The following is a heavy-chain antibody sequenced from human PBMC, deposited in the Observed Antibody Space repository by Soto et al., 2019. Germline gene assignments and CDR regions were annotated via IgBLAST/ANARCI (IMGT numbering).Heavy chain of an antibody. CDR1: GGSFSGYY. CDR3: ARGHGVVVNLYYYYGVDV. CDR2: INHSGST. J-gene: IGHJ6*02. D-gene: IGHD3-22*01. Sequence: SETLSLTCAVYGGSFSGYYWSWIRQPPGKGLEWIGEINHSGSTNYNPSLKSRVTISVDTSKNQFSLKLSSVTAADTAVYYCARGHGVVVNLYYYYGVDVWGQGTTVTVSS. V-gene: IGHV4-34*01.